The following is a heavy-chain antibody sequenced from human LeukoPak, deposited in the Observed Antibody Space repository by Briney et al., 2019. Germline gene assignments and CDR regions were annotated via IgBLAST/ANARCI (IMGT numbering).Heavy chain of an antibody. CDR2: INPSGGST. V-gene: IGHV1-46*01. Sequence: GASVKVSCKVSGYTFTSYYMHWVRQAPGQGLEWMGIINPSGGSTSYAQKFQGRVTMTRDTSTSTVYMELSSLRSEDTAVYYCARDLNYDFWSGYSSNWFDPWGQGTLVTVSS. J-gene: IGHJ5*02. D-gene: IGHD3-3*01. CDR1: GYTFTSYY. CDR3: ARDLNYDFWSGYSSNWFDP.